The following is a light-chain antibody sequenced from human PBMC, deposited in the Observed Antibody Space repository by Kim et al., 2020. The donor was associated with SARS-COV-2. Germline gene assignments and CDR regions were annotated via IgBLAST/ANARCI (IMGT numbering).Light chain of an antibody. Sequence: ASVRGRVTSSCRASQGISNYLGWFQQKPGKVPKRLIYAASSLQSGVPTRVSGSGSGTEFTLTINSLQPEDFATYYCLEHNSFPLTFGQGTKVDSK. V-gene: IGKV1-17*03. CDR2: AAS. CDR1: QGISNY. CDR3: LEHNSFPLT. J-gene: IGKJ1*01.